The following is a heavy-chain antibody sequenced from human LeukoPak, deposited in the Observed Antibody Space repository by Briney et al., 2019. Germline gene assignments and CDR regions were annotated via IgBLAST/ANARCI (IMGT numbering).Heavy chain of an antibody. J-gene: IGHJ4*02. D-gene: IGHD5-18*01. V-gene: IGHV4-34*01. CDR3: ARVPRGYSYGYFDY. CDR2: INLSGST. Sequence: PSETLSLTCAVYGGSFSGYYWSWIRQPPGKGLEWIGEINLSGSTNYNPSLKSRVTISVDTSKNQFSLKLSSVTAADTAVYYCARVPRGYSYGYFDYWGQGTLVTVSS. CDR1: GGSFSGYY.